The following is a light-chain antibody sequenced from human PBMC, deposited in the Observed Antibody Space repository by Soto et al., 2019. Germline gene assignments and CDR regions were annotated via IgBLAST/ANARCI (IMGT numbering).Light chain of an antibody. Sequence: DIQMTQSPSSLSASVGDRVTITCRASQSISSYLNWYQQKPGKAPNLLIYAASSLQSGVPSRFSGSGSGTDFTLIISSLQPEDFATYYCQQSYSTPPTFGQGTKVEIK. CDR2: AAS. J-gene: IGKJ1*01. V-gene: IGKV1-39*01. CDR1: QSISSY. CDR3: QQSYSTPPT.